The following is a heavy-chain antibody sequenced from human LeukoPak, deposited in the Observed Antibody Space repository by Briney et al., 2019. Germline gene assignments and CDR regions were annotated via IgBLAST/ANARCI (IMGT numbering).Heavy chain of an antibody. CDR3: ARRGIAAEVFDY. Sequence: SETLSLTCTVSGGSISSGGYYWSWIRQHPGKGLEWLGYIYYSGSTYYNPSLKSRVTISVDTSKNQFSLKLSSVTAADTAVYYCARRGIAAEVFDYWGQGTLVTVSS. V-gene: IGHV4-31*03. CDR2: IYYSGST. D-gene: IGHD6-13*01. J-gene: IGHJ4*02. CDR1: GGSISSGGYY.